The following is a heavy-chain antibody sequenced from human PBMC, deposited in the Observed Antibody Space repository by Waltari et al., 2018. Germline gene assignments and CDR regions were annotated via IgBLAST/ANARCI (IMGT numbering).Heavy chain of an antibody. Sequence: EVQLVESGGGLVKPGGSLRLSCAASGFTFSSYSMNWVRQAPGKGLEWVSSISSSSSYIYYADSVKTRLTISKDTSKNQVVLTMTNMDPVDTATYYCARIGDSPHYAFDIWGQGTMVTVSS. CDR1: GFTFSSYS. D-gene: IGHD2-21*02. V-gene: IGHV3-21*03. J-gene: IGHJ3*02. CDR2: ISSSSSYI. CDR3: ARIGDSPHYAFDI.